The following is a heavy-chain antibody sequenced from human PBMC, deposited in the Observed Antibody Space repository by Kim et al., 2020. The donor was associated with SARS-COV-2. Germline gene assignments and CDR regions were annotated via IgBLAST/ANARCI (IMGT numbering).Heavy chain of an antibody. D-gene: IGHD2-21*02. V-gene: IGHV1-2*06. Sequence: ASVKVSCKASGYTFTGYYMHWVRQAPGQGLEWMGRINPNSGGTNYAQKFQGRVTMTRDTSISTAYMELSRLRSDDTAVYYCARGGIRAYCGGDCSLVDYWGQGTLGTVSS. CDR1: GYTFTGYY. J-gene: IGHJ4*02. CDR2: INPNSGGT. CDR3: ARGGIRAYCGGDCSLVDY.